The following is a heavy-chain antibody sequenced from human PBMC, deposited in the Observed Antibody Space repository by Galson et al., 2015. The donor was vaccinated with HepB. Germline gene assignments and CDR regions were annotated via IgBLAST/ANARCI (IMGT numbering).Heavy chain of an antibody. D-gene: IGHD5-12*01. CDR1: GDSVSGNSAA. Sequence: CAISGDSVSGNSAAWNWIRQSPSRGLEWLGRTYYRSKWYYDYAVSVKSRMSINPDTSKNQFSLQLNSVTPEDTAVYYCSRGVLTWTGYDYGSFFDYWGQGSQVTVSS. CDR3: SRGVLTWTGYDYGSFFDY. CDR2: TYYRSKWYY. J-gene: IGHJ4*02. V-gene: IGHV6-1*01.